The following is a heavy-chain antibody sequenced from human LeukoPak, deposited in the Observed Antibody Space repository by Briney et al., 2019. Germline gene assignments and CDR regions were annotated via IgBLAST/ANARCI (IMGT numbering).Heavy chain of an antibody. CDR1: GGSISSYY. D-gene: IGHD2-2*01. V-gene: IGHV4-4*07. J-gene: IGHJ5*02. CDR3: ARDPAHCSSTSCYAGGWFDP. CDR2: IYTSGST. Sequence: SETLSLTCTVSGGSISSYYWSWIRQPAGKGLEWIGRIYTSGSTNYNPSLKSRVTMSVDTSKNQFSLKLSSVTAADTAVYYCARDPAHCSSTSCYAGGWFDPWGQGTLVTVSS.